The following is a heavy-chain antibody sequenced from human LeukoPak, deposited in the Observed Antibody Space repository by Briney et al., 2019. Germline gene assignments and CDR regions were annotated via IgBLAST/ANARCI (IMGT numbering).Heavy chain of an antibody. CDR3: ARERGAAYFDY. CDR1: GFTFSSYW. J-gene: IGHJ4*02. Sequence: GGSLRLSCAASGFTFSSYWMHWVRQAPGKGLVWVSRINSDGSSTSYADSVKGRFTISRDNAKNTLYLQMNSLRAEDTAVYYCARERGAAYFDYWGQGTLVTVSS. V-gene: IGHV3-74*01. D-gene: IGHD2-15*01. CDR2: INSDGSST.